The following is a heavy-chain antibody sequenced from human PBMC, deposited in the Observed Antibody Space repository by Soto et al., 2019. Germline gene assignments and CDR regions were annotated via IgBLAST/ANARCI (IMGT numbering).Heavy chain of an antibody. V-gene: IGHV3-9*01. CDR1: GFTFDDYA. CDR3: AKGGYSSGWHGDY. D-gene: IGHD6-19*01. J-gene: IGHJ4*02. Sequence: EVQLVESGGGLVQPGRSLRLSCAASGFTFDDYAMHWVRQAPGKGLEWVSGISWNSGSIGYADSVKGRFTISRDNAKNSLYLQMNSLRAEDTALYYCAKGGYSSGWHGDYWGQGTLVTVSS. CDR2: ISWNSGSI.